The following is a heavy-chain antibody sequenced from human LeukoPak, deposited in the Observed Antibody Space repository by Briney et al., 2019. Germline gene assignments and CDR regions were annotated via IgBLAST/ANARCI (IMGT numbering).Heavy chain of an antibody. CDR3: ARDGGAAAVGYYFDY. J-gene: IGHJ4*02. Sequence: GASVKVSCKASGYTFTSYGISWVRQAPGQGLEWMGWISAYNGNTNYAQKLQGRVTMTTDTSTSTAYMELRSLRSEDTAVYYCARDGGAAAVGYYFDYWGQGTLVTVSS. D-gene: IGHD6-13*01. V-gene: IGHV1-18*01. CDR1: GYTFTSYG. CDR2: ISAYNGNT.